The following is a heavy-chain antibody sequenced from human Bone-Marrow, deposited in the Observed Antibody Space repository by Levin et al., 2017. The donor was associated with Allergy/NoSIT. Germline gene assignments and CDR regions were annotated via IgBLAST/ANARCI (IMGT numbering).Heavy chain of an antibody. V-gene: IGHV1-69*06. D-gene: IGHD4/OR15-4a*01. CDR2: IIPIFGTS. J-gene: IGHJ6*02. CDR1: GGTFSSYA. CDR3: ARDPGTMAEFFYDGMDV. Sequence: ASVKVSCNASGGTFSSYAINWVRQAPGQGLEWVGGIIPIFGTSNYAHKFQGRVAITADKSTSTAYMGLSSLRSDDTAVYYCARDPGTMAEFFYDGMDVWGQGTTVIVSS.